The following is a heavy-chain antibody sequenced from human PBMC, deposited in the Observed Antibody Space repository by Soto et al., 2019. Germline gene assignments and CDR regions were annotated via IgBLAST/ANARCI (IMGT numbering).Heavy chain of an antibody. J-gene: IGHJ4*02. CDR2: INHSGNT. Sequence: PSETLSLTCAVYGASLSDNYCNWLRQPPGKGLEWIGEINHSGNTNYNPSLRSRVTISIDTSKNQLSLNLRSVSAADTAVYYCARDGYDGSGSPYPAYWGPGTQVTVSS. CDR3: ARDGYDGSGSPYPAY. CDR1: GASLSDNY. V-gene: IGHV4-34*01. D-gene: IGHD3-10*01.